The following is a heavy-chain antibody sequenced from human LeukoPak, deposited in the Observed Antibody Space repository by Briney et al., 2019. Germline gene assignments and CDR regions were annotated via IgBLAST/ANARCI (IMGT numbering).Heavy chain of an antibody. CDR3: ARDFGSTTVAPDYFDY. CDR2: ISRSGSNK. CDR1: GFTFSSYE. J-gene: IGHJ4*02. Sequence: GGSLRLSCAASGFTFSSYEMNWVRQVPGKGLEWVSYISRSGSNKHYADSVKGRFTISRDNAKNSLYLQMNSLRAEDTAVYYRARDFGSTTVAPDYFDYWGQGTLVTVSS. V-gene: IGHV3-48*03. D-gene: IGHD4-17*01.